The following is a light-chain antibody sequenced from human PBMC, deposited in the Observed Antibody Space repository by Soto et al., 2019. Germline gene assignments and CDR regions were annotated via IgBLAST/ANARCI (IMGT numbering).Light chain of an antibody. J-gene: IGKJ5*01. CDR1: QSISSY. Sequence: DIQMTQSPSSLSASVGGRVTITCRASQSISSYLNWYQQKPGKAPKILIYAASSLQSGVPSRFSGSGSGTDCTLTISSLQPEDFATYYCQQSYSTPITLGQGTRLEIK. CDR2: AAS. CDR3: QQSYSTPIT. V-gene: IGKV1-39*01.